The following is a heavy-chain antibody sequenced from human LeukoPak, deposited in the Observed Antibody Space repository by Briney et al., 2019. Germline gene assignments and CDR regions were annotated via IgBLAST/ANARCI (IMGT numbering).Heavy chain of an antibody. J-gene: IGHJ6*03. D-gene: IGHD3-10*01. CDR1: GFTVSSNY. CDR3: ARDIDRAVENYYYYMDV. Sequence: GGSLRLSCGASGFTVSSNYMSWVRQAPGKGLEYVSAISSNGGSSYYANSVNGSFTISRDNSKNTLDLQVGSLRAEDMAVYYCARDIDRAVENYYYYMDVWGKGTTVTVSS. V-gene: IGHV3-64*01. CDR2: ISSNGGSS.